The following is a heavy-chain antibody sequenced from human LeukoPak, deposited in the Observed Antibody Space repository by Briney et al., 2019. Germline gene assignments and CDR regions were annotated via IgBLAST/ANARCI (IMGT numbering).Heavy chain of an antibody. D-gene: IGHD2-2*01. CDR3: ARDPRYCSSTSCFKGWFDP. CDR1: GYTFTSYG. J-gene: IGHJ5*02. Sequence: ASVKVSCKASGYTFTSYGISWVRQAPGQGLEWMGWISAYNGNTNYAQKLQGRVTTTTDTSTSTAYMELRSLRSDDTAVYYCARDPRYCSSTSCFKGWFDPWGQGTLVTVSS. CDR2: ISAYNGNT. V-gene: IGHV1-18*01.